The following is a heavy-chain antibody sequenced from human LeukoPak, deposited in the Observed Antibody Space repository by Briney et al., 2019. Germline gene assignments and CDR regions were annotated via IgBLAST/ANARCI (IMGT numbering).Heavy chain of an antibody. CDR2: ISSSGSTI. J-gene: IGHJ4*02. CDR1: GFTFSSYE. CDR3: ARGVAVESPFDY. D-gene: IGHD6-19*01. Sequence: RPGGSLRLSCVASGFTFSSYEMNWVRQAPGKGLECVSYISSSGSTIYYADSVKGRFTISRDNSKNTLYLQMNSLRAEDTAVYYCARGVAVESPFDYWGQGTLVTVSS. V-gene: IGHV3-48*03.